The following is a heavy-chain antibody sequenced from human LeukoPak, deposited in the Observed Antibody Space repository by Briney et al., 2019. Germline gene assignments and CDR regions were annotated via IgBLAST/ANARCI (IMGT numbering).Heavy chain of an antibody. D-gene: IGHD3-3*01. CDR1: GYTFTSYG. J-gene: IGHJ5*02. Sequence: ASVKVSCKASGYTFTSYGINWVRQAPGQGLEWMGWISAYDGNTKYSQEFQGRVTMTADTSTSTAYMELRSLRSDDTAMYYCARAPIYDFWSGPKDNWFDPWGQGTLVTVSS. V-gene: IGHV1-18*01. CDR2: ISAYDGNT. CDR3: ARAPIYDFWSGPKDNWFDP.